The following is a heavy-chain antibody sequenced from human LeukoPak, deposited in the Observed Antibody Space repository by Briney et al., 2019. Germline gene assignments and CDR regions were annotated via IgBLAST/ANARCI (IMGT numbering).Heavy chain of an antibody. CDR3: AKGGGSSWYKDFQH. Sequence: PGGSLRLSCAASGFSFSVYSMNWVRQAPGKGLEWVSSISSSSGSIYYADSVKGRFTISRDNAKNSLYLQMNSLRAEDTAVYYCAKGGGSSWYKDFQHWGQGTLVTVSS. J-gene: IGHJ1*01. D-gene: IGHD6-13*01. V-gene: IGHV3-21*01. CDR2: ISSSSGSI. CDR1: GFSFSVYS.